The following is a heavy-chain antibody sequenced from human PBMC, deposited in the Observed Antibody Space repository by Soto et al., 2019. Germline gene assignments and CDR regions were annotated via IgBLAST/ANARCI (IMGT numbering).Heavy chain of an antibody. D-gene: IGHD2-8*01. V-gene: IGHV3-23*01. CDR1: GFSFSSYA. Sequence: EVQLLESGGGLVQPGGSLRLSCVVSGFSFSSYAMSWVRQAPGKGLEWVSGISGGGDATYFADSVKARFSISRDNSKNTLFLEISSLRVEDTAVYYSAKSPSVEWLQHRGQGTLVVVSS. CDR3: AKSPSVEWLQH. J-gene: IGHJ1*01. CDR2: ISGGGDAT.